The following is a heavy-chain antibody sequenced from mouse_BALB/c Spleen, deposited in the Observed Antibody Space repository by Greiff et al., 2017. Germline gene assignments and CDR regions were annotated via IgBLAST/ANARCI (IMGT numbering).Heavy chain of an antibody. D-gene: IGHD1-1*01. CDR2: ISSGGSYT. CDR3: ARHYYGNYYYYAMDY. V-gene: IGHV5-9-3*01. J-gene: IGHJ4*01. CDR1: GFTFSSYA. Sequence: VQLQQSGGGLVKPGGSLKLSCAASGFTFSSYAMSWVRQTPEKRLEWVATISSGGSYTYYPDSVKGRFTISRDNAKNTLYLQMSSLRSEDTAMYYCARHYYGNYYYYAMDYWGQGTSVTVSS.